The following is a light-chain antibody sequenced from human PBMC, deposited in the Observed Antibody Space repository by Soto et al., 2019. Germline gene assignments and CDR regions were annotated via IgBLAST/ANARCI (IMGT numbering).Light chain of an antibody. CDR1: QSVSSN. J-gene: IGKJ5*01. CDR3: QQYNNGPIT. CDR2: GAS. Sequence: EIVMTQSPATLSVSPGERATLSCRASQSVSSNLAWYQQKPGQAPRLLIYGASTRATGLPARFSGSGSGTQFTLTISSRQSEDFAVYYCQQYNNGPITFGQGIRLEI. V-gene: IGKV3-15*01.